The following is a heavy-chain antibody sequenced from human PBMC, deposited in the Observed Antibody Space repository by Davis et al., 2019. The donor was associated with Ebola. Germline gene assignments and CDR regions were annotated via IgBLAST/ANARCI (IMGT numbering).Heavy chain of an antibody. CDR2: ISAYNGNT. Sequence: AASVKVSCKASGYTFTSYAMHWVRQAPGQRLEWMGWISAYNGNTNYAQKLQGRVTMTTDTSTSTAYMELRSLRSDDTAVYYCARDTIFDGMDVWGKGTTVTVSS. D-gene: IGHD3-3*01. CDR3: ARDTIFDGMDV. V-gene: IGHV1-18*01. CDR1: GYTFTSYA. J-gene: IGHJ6*04.